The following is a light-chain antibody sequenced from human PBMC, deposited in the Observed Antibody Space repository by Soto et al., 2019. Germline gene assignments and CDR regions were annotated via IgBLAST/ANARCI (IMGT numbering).Light chain of an antibody. CDR3: QQYNSYPWT. J-gene: IGKJ1*01. V-gene: IGKV1-5*01. CDR2: DVS. Sequence: DIQMTQSPSTLSASVGDRVTITCRASQSIGDSLAWYQQKPGKAPYLLISDVSSLERGVPSRFSGSGSGTELTLTISSLQPDDSAAYYCQQYNSYPWTFGQGTKVDI. CDR1: QSIGDS.